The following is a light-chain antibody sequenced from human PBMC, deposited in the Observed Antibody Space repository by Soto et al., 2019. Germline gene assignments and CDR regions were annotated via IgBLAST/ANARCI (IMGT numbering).Light chain of an antibody. CDR3: ETWDFNLNTVV. J-gene: IGLJ3*02. CDR1: AFNIGNNY. V-gene: IGLV1-51*01. Sequence: QSVLTQPPSMSAAPGQTVTISCSGSAFNIGNNYVSWYQQVPGTAPKLLIYDNNKRPSGIPDRFTGSKSVTSATLDITGLQTGDEADYYCETWDFNLNTVVFGGGTQLTVL. CDR2: DNN.